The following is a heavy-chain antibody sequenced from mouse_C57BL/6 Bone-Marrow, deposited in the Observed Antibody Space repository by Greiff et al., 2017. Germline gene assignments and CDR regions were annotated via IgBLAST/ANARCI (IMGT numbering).Heavy chain of an antibody. D-gene: IGHD2-3*01. CDR1: GYSITSGYY. CDR3: ARRDDGYYFYFDY. Sequence: EVKLMESGPGLVKPSQSLSLTCSVTGYSITSGYYWNWIRQFPGNKLEWMGYISYDGSNNYNPSLKNRISITRDTSKNQFFLKLKSVTTEDTATYYCARRDDGYYFYFDYWGQGTTLTVSS. CDR2: ISYDGSN. J-gene: IGHJ2*01. V-gene: IGHV3-6*01.